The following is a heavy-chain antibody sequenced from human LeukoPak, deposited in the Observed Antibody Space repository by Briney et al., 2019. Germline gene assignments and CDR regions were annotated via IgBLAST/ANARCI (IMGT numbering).Heavy chain of an antibody. CDR3: ATGRAGDYFDY. J-gene: IGHJ4*02. Sequence: GASVKVSFKASGYTFTGQSMHWVRQAPGQGLEWMGWINPNTGGTNYVQNFQGRVTMTRDTSISTAYMELSGLRSDDTAVYYCATGRAGDYFDYWGQGTLVTVSS. V-gene: IGHV1-2*02. CDR1: GYTFTGQS. CDR2: INPNTGGT.